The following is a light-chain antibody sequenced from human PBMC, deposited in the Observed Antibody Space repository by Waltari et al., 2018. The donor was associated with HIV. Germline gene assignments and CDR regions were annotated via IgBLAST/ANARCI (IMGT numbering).Light chain of an antibody. CDR3: NSYAGSSKSYV. V-gene: IGLV2-8*01. J-gene: IGLJ1*01. CDR1: TSDIGGYNY. CDR2: DVT. Sequence: QSALTQPPSASGSPGQSVTISCTGTTSDIGGYNYVSWYQQHPGEAPRLIIYDVTSRPSGVPDRFSGSKSGNTASLTVSGLQAEDEAEYYCNSYAGSSKSYVFGTGTKVTVL.